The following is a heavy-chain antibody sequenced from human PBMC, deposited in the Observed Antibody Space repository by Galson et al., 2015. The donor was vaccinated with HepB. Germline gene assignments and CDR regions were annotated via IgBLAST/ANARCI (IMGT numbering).Heavy chain of an antibody. CDR1: GYVFTNFF. CDR3: ARDLSGLRTSSDMGY. CDR2: INPGGGP. D-gene: IGHD6-6*01. Sequence: SVKVSCKASGYVFTNFFVHWVRQAPGQGLEWIGLINPGGGPKYAQKFQGRITMTRDTSTTTAYMELSSLTSEDTAVYHCARDLSGLRTSSDMGYWGQGTLVTVSS. V-gene: IGHV1-46*01. J-gene: IGHJ4*02.